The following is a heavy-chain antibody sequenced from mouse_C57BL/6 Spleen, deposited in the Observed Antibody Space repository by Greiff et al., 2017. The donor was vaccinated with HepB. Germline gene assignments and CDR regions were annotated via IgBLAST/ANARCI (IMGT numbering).Heavy chain of an antibody. CDR3: ASPYYSNYSFAY. J-gene: IGHJ3*01. CDR2: ISYDGSN. Sequence: EVKLQESGPGLVKPSQSLSLTCSVTGYSITSGYYWNWIRQFPGNKLEWMGYISYDGSNNYNPSLKNRISITRDTSKNQFFLKLNSVTTEDTATYYCASPYYSNYSFAYWGQGTLVTVSA. D-gene: IGHD2-5*01. V-gene: IGHV3-6*01. CDR1: GYSITSGYY.